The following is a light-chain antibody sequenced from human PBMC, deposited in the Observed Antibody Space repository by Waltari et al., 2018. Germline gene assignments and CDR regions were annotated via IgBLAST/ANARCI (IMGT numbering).Light chain of an antibody. CDR2: HTS. CDR1: QSVGKY. J-gene: IGKJ1*01. Sequence: EIVLTQSPGTLSLSPGERATLSCWASQSVGKYLAWYQQKPGQAPRLLIYHTSNRATGIPDRFSGSRSGTDFSLTISRLEPEDFAVYYCQHYVRLPATFGQGTKVEIK. CDR3: QHYVRLPAT. V-gene: IGKV3-20*01.